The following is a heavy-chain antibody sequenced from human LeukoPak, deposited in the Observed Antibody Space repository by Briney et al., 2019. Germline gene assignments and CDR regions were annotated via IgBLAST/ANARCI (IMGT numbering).Heavy chain of an antibody. CDR3: ARTTAGAFDI. CDR1: GFTFSRYS. D-gene: IGHD4-11*01. Sequence: GGSLRLSYAASGFTFSRYSISWVRQAPGKGLEWVSVIYSGGSTYYADSVKGRFTISRDNSKNTLYLQMNSLRAEDTAVYYCARTTAGAFDIWGQGTMVTVSS. J-gene: IGHJ3*02. V-gene: IGHV3-53*01. CDR2: IYSGGST.